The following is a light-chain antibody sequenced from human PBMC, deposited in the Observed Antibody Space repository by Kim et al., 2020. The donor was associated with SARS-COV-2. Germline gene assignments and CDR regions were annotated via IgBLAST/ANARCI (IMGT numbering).Light chain of an antibody. CDR3: SSYTSSSTSVL. Sequence: QSALTQSASVSGSPGQSITISCTGTSSDVGGYNYVSWYQQHPGKAPTLMIYEVSKRPSGVSSRFSGSKSGNTASLTISGLQAEDEADYYCSSYTSSSTSVLFGGGTQLTVL. V-gene: IGLV2-14*03. J-gene: IGLJ2*01. CDR2: EVS. CDR1: SSDVGGYNY.